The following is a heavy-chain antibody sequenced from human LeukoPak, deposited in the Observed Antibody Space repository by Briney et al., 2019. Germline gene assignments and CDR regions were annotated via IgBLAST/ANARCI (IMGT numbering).Heavy chain of an antibody. CDR3: ARSRITMVRGAPDYYYYMDV. CDR2: IYYSGST. CDR1: GGSISSYY. J-gene: IGHJ6*03. D-gene: IGHD3-10*01. Sequence: SETLSLTCTVSGGSISSYYWSWLRQPPGKGLEWIGYIYYSGSTNYNPSLKSRVTISVDTSKNQFSLKLSSVTAADTAVYYCARSRITMVRGAPDYYYYMDVWGKGTTVTVSS. V-gene: IGHV4-59*01.